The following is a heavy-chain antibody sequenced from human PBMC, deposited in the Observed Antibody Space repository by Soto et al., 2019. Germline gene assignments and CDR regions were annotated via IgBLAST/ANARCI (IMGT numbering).Heavy chain of an antibody. J-gene: IGHJ6*02. V-gene: IGHV3-33*01. D-gene: IGHD2-2*01. Sequence: GGSLRLSCAASGFTLSSYGMHWVRQAPGKGLEWVAVIWYDGTNKYYADSVKGRFTTSRDNSGNTLYLEMYSLRAEDTAVYYCARYIPGVRYYGMDVWGQGTTVTVSS. CDR3: ARYIPGVRYYGMDV. CDR1: GFTLSSYG. CDR2: IWYDGTNK.